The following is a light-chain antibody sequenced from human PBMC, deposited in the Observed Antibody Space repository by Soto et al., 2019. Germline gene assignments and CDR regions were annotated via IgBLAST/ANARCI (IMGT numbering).Light chain of an antibody. CDR1: QSIRSY. J-gene: IGKJ5*01. V-gene: IGKV1-39*01. CDR2: AAS. CDR3: QQSYSTPVT. Sequence: DIQMTQSPSSLSASVGDRVTITCRASQSIRSYLNWYQQKQGKAPKIXIYAASSLHSGVPSRFSGSGSGTDFTLTISSLQPEDFATYYCQQSYSTPVTFGQGTRLEIK.